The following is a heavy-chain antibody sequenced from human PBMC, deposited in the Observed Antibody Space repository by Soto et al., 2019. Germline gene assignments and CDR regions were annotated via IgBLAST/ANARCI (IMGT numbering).Heavy chain of an antibody. CDR1: GFPSSTYGFSTYA. Sequence: GGSLRLSCMASGFPSSTYGFSTYAMTWVRQPPGRGLEWVSVITGSGTHSYYADSVKGRFTISRDNSRNTLFLQMDPLRADDTAVYFCAKGTSSEFLLSFDDWGHGTLVTVSS. CDR2: ITGSGTHS. V-gene: IGHV3-23*01. CDR3: AKGTSSEFLLSFDD. D-gene: IGHD3-10*01. J-gene: IGHJ4*03.